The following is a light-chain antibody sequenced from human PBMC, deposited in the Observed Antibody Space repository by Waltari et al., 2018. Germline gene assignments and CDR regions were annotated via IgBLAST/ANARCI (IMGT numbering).Light chain of an antibody. Sequence: QSALTQPASVSGSPGQSITIPCSGISSDVGGYNFFYWYQQHPGKAPKLLIFDVSNRPSGVSNRFSGSKSGNMASLTISGLQPEDEADYYCSSYRRSSTYVLLGGGTKLTVL. J-gene: IGLJ2*01. CDR2: DVS. CDR1: SSDVGGYNF. CDR3: SSYRRSSTYVL. V-gene: IGLV2-14*03.